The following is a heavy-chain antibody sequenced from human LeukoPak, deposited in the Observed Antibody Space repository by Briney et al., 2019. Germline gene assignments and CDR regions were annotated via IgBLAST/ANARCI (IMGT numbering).Heavy chain of an antibody. D-gene: IGHD3-3*01. V-gene: IGHV3-23*01. J-gene: IGHJ4*02. CDR2: ISGSGGST. CDR3: AKKTQTIFGVASPGFTDY. CDR1: GFTFSSYA. Sequence: PGGSLRLSCAASGFTFSSYAMHWVRQAPGKGLEWVSAISGSGGSTYYADSVKGRFTISRDNSKNTLYLQMNSLRAEDTAVYYCAKKTQTIFGVASPGFTDYWGQGTLVTVSS.